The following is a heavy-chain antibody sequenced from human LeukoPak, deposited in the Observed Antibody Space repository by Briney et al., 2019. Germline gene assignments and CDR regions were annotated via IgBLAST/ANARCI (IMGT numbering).Heavy chain of an antibody. CDR3: GRDALVGYFSYYYMDV. CDR1: GGSISSHY. J-gene: IGHJ6*03. V-gene: IGHV4-59*11. D-gene: IGHD2-15*01. CDR2: ISNSGST. Sequence: PSETLSLTCTVSGGSISSHYRTWLRQSPVKGLEWIGDISNSGSTSYNPSLKSRVTISIDTSKNQFSLKLSSVTAADTAVYYCGRDALVGYFSYYYMDVWGKGTTVTVSS.